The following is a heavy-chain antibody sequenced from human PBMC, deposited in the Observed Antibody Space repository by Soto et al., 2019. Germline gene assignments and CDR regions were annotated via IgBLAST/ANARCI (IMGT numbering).Heavy chain of an antibody. J-gene: IGHJ6*02. D-gene: IGHD2-21*01. Sequence: GGSLRLSCAASGFTFSSYSMNWVRQAPGKGLEWVSYISSSSSTIYYADSVKGRFTISRDNAKNSLYLQMNSLRDEDTAVYYCARDIVVVNYYYGMDVWGQGTTVTVSS. V-gene: IGHV3-48*02. CDR2: ISSSSSTI. CDR3: ARDIVVVNYYYGMDV. CDR1: GFTFSSYS.